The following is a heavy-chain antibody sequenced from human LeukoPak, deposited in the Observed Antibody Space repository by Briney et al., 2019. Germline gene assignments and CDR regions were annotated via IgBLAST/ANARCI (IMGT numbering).Heavy chain of an antibody. CDR2: ISSGGSTI. V-gene: IGHV3-48*03. D-gene: IGHD3-22*01. Sequence: GGSLRLSCAASGFTFSSYEMNWVRQAPGKGLEWISYISSGGSTIYYADSVKGRFTISRDNAKNSLYLQMNSLRAEDTAVYYCARDYDSSGYPTFDYWGQGILVTVSS. CDR1: GFTFSSYE. CDR3: ARDYDSSGYPTFDY. J-gene: IGHJ4*02.